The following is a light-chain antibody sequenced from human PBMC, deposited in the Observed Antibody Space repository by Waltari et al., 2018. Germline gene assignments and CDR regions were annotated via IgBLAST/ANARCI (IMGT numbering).Light chain of an antibody. CDR1: TSDVGVYNL. Sequence: QSALTQPASVSGSPGQSITISCTGSTSDVGVYNLVSWYRQFPNKAPQLTIYEGTRRPPGGASRFSASKSGNTASLTISGLQAEDEALYLCSSYARSDNSVLFGGGTQLSVL. CDR2: EGT. V-gene: IGLV2-23*01. J-gene: IGLJ2*01. CDR3: SSYARSDNSVL.